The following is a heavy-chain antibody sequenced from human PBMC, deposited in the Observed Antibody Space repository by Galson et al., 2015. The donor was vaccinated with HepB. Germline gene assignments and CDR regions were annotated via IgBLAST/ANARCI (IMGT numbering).Heavy chain of an antibody. D-gene: IGHD3-22*01. Sequence: SLRLSCAASGFTFSSCAMSWVRQAPGKGLEWVSVISGNGAITYYADSVKGRFTISKDISKNTLYLQMSSLRVEDTAIYYCAKDDNSGSYNPIDSWGQGTLVTVSS. J-gene: IGHJ4*02. CDR1: GFTFSSCA. CDR3: AKDDNSGSYNPIDS. V-gene: IGHV3-23*01. CDR2: ISGNGAIT.